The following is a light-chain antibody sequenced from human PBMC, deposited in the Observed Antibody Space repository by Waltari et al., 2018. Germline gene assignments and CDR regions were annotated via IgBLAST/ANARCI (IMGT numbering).Light chain of an antibody. Sequence: DIVMTQSPLSLPVTPDEPASISCRSSQSLLHSNGYNYLDWYLQKPGQSPQLLIYWGSNRASGVPDRFSGSGSGTDFTLKISRVEAEDVGVYYCMQALQTPRTFGQGTKVEIK. J-gene: IGKJ1*01. CDR1: QSLLHSNGYNY. CDR2: WGS. CDR3: MQALQTPRT. V-gene: IGKV2-28*01.